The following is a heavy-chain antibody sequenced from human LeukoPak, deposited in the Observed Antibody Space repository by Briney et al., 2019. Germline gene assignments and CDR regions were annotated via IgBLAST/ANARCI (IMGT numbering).Heavy chain of an antibody. CDR2: ISSGGGNI. J-gene: IGHJ4*02. CDR3: ARDDSGGLTDF. D-gene: IGHD6-19*01. CDR1: GFTFGTYS. Sequence: GGSLRLSCAGSGFTFGTYSMNWVRPAPGKGLEWVSSISSGGGNIHYADSLKGRFTISRDNAKNSLYLQMNSLRAEDTAVYYCARDDSGGLTDFWGRGTLVTVSS. V-gene: IGHV3-21*01.